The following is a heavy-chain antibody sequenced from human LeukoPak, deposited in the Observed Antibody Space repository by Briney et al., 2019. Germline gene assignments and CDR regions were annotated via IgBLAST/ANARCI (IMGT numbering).Heavy chain of an antibody. J-gene: IGHJ5*02. V-gene: IGHV4-34*01. Sequence: PSETLSLTCAVYGGSFSGYYWSWVRQPPGKGREWIGEINHSGSTNYNPSLKSRVTISVDTSKNQFSLKLSSVTAADTAVYYCARGRQLVPRWFDPWGQGTLVTVSS. CDR2: INHSGST. CDR3: ARGRQLVPRWFDP. CDR1: GGSFSGYY. D-gene: IGHD6-13*01.